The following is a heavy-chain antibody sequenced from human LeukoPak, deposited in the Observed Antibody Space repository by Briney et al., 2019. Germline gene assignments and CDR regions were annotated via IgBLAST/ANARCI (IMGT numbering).Heavy chain of an antibody. J-gene: IGHJ4*02. Sequence: GGSLRLSCAASGFTFSSYAMGWVRQAPGKGLEWVSTISGSGGSTNYADSVKGRFTISRDNSKNTLYLQMNSLRAEDTAVYYCAKELSSGYYGYYFDHWGQGTLVTVSS. V-gene: IGHV3-23*01. CDR3: AKELSSGYYGYYFDH. D-gene: IGHD6-19*01. CDR1: GFTFSSYA. CDR2: ISGSGGST.